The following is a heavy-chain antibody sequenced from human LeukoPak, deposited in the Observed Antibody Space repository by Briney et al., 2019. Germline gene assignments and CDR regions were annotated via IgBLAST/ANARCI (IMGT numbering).Heavy chain of an antibody. Sequence: SETLSLTCAVYGGSFSGDYWSWIRQPPGKGLEWIGEINHSGRTNYKPSLKSRVTISVDTSKNQFSLKLNSVTAADTAVYYCARLKCSSTSCFYYYYMDVWGRGTTVTISS. CDR1: GGSFSGDY. D-gene: IGHD2-2*01. CDR3: ARLKCSSTSCFYYYYMDV. V-gene: IGHV4-34*01. CDR2: INHSGRT. J-gene: IGHJ6*03.